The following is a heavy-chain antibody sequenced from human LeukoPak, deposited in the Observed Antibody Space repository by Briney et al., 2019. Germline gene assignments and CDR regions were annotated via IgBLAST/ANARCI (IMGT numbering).Heavy chain of an antibody. V-gene: IGHV3-48*01. D-gene: IGHD2-2*01. CDR1: GFTFSSYS. Sequence: GGSLRLSCAASGFTFSSYSMNWVRQAPGKGLEWVSYISSSSSIIYYADSVKGRFTISRDNSKNTLYLQMNSLRAEDTAVYYCAKDDLYCSSTSCRPGIDYWGQGTLVTVSS. J-gene: IGHJ4*02. CDR3: AKDDLYCSSTSCRPGIDY. CDR2: ISSSSSII.